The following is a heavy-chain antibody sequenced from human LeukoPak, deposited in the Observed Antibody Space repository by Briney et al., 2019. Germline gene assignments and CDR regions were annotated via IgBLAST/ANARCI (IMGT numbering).Heavy chain of an antibody. D-gene: IGHD2-15*01. J-gene: IGHJ5*02. CDR1: GGSISSYY. CDR3: ARRQSNYYCSGGSCPWWFDP. Sequence: PSETLSLTCTVSGGSISSYYWSWIRQPAGKGLEWIGRIYTSGSTNYNPSLKSRVTISVDTSKNQFSLKLSSVTAADTAVYYCARRQSNYYCSGGSCPWWFDPWGQGTLVTVSS. CDR2: IYTSGST. V-gene: IGHV4-4*07.